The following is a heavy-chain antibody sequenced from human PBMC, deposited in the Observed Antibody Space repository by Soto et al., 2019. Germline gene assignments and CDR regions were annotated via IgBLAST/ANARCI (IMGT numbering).Heavy chain of an antibody. Sequence: QVQLVQSGPEVKKPGASVKVSCKASGYSFTTYHISWVRQAPGQGFEWMGRISNYNGNTDYAQNFQGRRLMTTETATTTSYMELTSLTSDDAAVYYCARTSVVNSLDYWGQGTLVSVSP. CDR3: ARTSVVNSLDY. V-gene: IGHV1-18*04. D-gene: IGHD2-15*01. CDR2: ISNYNGNT. CDR1: GYSFTTYH. J-gene: IGHJ4*02.